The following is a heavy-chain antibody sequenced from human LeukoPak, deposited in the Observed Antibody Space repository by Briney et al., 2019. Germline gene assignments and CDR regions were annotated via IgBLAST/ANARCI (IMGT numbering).Heavy chain of an antibody. J-gene: IGHJ6*02. D-gene: IGHD2-2*01. Sequence: GGSLRLSCAASGFTFSDYYMSWIRQAPGKGLEWVSYISSSGSTIYYADSVKGRFTISRDNAKNSLYLQMNSLRAEDTAVYYCARSAVPAATTLRYYYYYGMDVWGQGTTVTVSS. V-gene: IGHV3-11*01. CDR1: GFTFSDYY. CDR2: ISSSGSTI. CDR3: ARSAVPAATTLRYYYYYGMDV.